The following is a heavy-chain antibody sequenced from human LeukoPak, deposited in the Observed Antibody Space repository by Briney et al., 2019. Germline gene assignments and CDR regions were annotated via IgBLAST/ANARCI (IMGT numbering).Heavy chain of an antibody. CDR3: ASPEISLAGQNYYGMDV. Sequence: ASVKVSCKASGYTFNTYYIHLVRQAPGQGLEWMGIINPSGGSTTSAQKFQGRLTMTGDTSTSTVYMELSSLRSEDTAVYYCASPEISLAGQNYYGMDVWGQGTTVTVSS. J-gene: IGHJ6*02. V-gene: IGHV1-46*02. CDR1: GYTFNTYY. CDR2: INPSGGST. D-gene: IGHD6-19*01.